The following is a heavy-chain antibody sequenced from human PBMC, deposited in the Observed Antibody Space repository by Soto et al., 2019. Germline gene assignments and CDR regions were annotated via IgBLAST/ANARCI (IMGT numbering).Heavy chain of an antibody. D-gene: IGHD1-26*01. J-gene: IGHJ6*02. CDR1: GFTVSSNY. V-gene: IGHV3-53*01. CDR2: IYSGGST. CDR3: ARDSRTGWDDYYYYGMDV. Sequence: GGSLRLSCAASGFTVSSNYMSWVRQAPGKGLEWVSVIYSGGSTYYADSVKGRFTISRDNSKNTLYLQMNSLRAEDTAVYYCARDSRTGWDDYYYYGMDVWGQGTTVTVSS.